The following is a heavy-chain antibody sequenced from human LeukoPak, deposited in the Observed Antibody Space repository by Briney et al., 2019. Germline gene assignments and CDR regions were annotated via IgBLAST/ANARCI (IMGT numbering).Heavy chain of an antibody. J-gene: IGHJ4*02. CDR1: GYTFTDYY. V-gene: IGHV1-46*01. CDR3: ARDQGGGQWLDYDY. D-gene: IGHD6-19*01. Sequence: ASVKVSCKASGYTFTDYYIHWVRQASGQGLEWMGVLNPSIGSTTYTQKFQGRVTMTRDTSTSTVYMELSSLRSDDTAVYYCARDQGGGQWLDYDYWGQGTLVTVSS. CDR2: LNPSIGST.